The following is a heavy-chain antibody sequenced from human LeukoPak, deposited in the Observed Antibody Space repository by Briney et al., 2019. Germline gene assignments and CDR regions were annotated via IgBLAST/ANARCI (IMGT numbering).Heavy chain of an antibody. V-gene: IGHV3-53*01. CDR3: ARSRVAAFQH. CDR2: IYSGGST. J-gene: IGHJ1*01. D-gene: IGHD6-19*01. Sequence: GGSLRLSCAASGFIFSTNAMTWVRQAPGKGLEWVSVIYSGGSTYYADSVKGRFTISRDNSKNTLYLQMNSLRAEDTAVYYCARSRVAAFQHWGQGTLVTVSS. CDR1: GFIFSTNA.